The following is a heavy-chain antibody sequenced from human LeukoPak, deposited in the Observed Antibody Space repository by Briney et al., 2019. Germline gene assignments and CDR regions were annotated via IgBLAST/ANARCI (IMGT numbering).Heavy chain of an antibody. J-gene: IGHJ4*02. CDR2: IYYSGGT. CDR1: GGSISSYY. V-gene: IGHV4-59*01. Sequence: SETLSLTCTVSGGSISSYYWSWIRQPPGKGLEWIGYIYYSGGTNYNPSLKGRVTISVDTSKNQFSLKLSSVTAADTAVYYCAKGSTNARPYYFDYWGQGSLVTVSS. CDR3: AKGSTNARPYYFDY. D-gene: IGHD2-8*01.